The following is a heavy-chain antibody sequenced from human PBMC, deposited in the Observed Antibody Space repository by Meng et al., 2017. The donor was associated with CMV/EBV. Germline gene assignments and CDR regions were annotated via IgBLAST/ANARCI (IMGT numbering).Heavy chain of an antibody. CDR3: RLGHYSQD. CDR2: IKNDGSER. CDR1: GLPISNYW. D-gene: IGHD4-17*01. V-gene: IGHV3-7*02. J-gene: IGHJ4*02. Sequence: VYLVEFGGGLVQPGGSLRLSCAASGLPISNYWMSWVRQAPGKGLEWVANIKNDGSERYYVDSVKGRFSISRDNADNSLYLQMNNLRAEDTAVYYCRLGHYSQDWGQGTLVTVSS.